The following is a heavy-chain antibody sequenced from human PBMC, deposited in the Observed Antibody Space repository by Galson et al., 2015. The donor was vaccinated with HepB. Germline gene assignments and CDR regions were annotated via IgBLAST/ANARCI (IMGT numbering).Heavy chain of an antibody. CDR1: GFTFSSYA. J-gene: IGHJ4*02. D-gene: IGHD6-19*01. V-gene: IGHV3-23*01. CDR3: AKDLHRNSGWFDY. CDR2: ISGSGGST. Sequence: SLRLSCAASGFTFSSYAMSWVRQAPGKGLEWVSAISGSGGSTYYADSVKGRFTISRDNSKNTLYLQMNSLRAEDTAVYYCAKDLHRNSGWFDYWGQGTLVTVSS.